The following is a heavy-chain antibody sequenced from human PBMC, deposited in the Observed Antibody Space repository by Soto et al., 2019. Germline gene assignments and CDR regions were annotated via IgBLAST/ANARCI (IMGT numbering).Heavy chain of an antibody. CDR3: AVSFWSGSDAFDI. J-gene: IGHJ3*02. CDR1: GFNLSSYW. D-gene: IGHD3-3*01. V-gene: IGHV3-7*05. CDR2: IKQDGSEK. Sequence: GGSLSLSSAASGFNLSSYWMSWVRQAPGKGLEWVANIKQDGSEKYYVDSVKGRFTISRDNAKNSLYLQMNSLRAEDTAVYYCAVSFWSGSDAFDIWGQGTMVTVSS.